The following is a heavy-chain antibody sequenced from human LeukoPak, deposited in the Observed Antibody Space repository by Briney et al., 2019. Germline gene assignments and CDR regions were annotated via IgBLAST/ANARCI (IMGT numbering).Heavy chain of an antibody. D-gene: IGHD3-22*01. CDR1: GGSFSGYY. V-gene: IGHV4-34*01. J-gene: IGHJ5*02. Sequence: SETLSLTCAVYGGSFSGYYWSWIRQPPGRGLEWIGEINHSGSTNYNPSLKSRVTISVDTSKNQFSLKLSSVTAADTAVYYCARGVFRAYDSSGYPLNWFDPWGQGTLVTVSS. CDR2: INHSGST. CDR3: ARGVFRAYDSSGYPLNWFDP.